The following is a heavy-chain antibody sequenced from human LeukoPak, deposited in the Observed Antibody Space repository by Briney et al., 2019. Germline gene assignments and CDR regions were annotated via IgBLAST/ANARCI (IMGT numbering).Heavy chain of an antibody. CDR3: ARNTEYYYDSSGYYGDNWYDP. CDR2: IYTSGST. CDR1: LGSISSSSYY. Sequence: SETLSLTCIVSLGSISSSSYYWSWLRQPAGKGLVWIGRIYTSGSTNYNPSIKSRVTMSVDTSKNQFSLKLSSETAADTAVYYCARNTEYYYDSSGYYGDNWYDPWGQGTLVTVSS. V-gene: IGHV4-61*02. J-gene: IGHJ5*02. D-gene: IGHD3-22*01.